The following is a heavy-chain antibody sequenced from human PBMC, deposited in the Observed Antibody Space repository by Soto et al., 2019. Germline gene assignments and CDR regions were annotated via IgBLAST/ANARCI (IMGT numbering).Heavy chain of an antibody. V-gene: IGHV4-30-2*01. CDR2: IYHTGNT. Sequence: QLQLQESGSGLVKPSQTLSLTCTVSGGSINSGGYSWIWIRQPPGKGLEWIGYIYHTGNTFYNPSLQXRXTXSXXQSKNQVSLSLGSVTAADTAMYYCARVERTLSTPFAYGMDVWGQGTTVTVSS. J-gene: IGHJ6*02. CDR1: GGSINSGGYS. D-gene: IGHD2-2*01. CDR3: ARVERTLSTPFAYGMDV.